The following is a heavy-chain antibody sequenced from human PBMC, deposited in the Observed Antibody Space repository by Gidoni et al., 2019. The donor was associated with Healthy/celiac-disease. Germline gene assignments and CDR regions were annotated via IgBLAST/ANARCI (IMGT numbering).Heavy chain of an antibody. CDR3: ARDMDDSSGYRAGGFDP. CDR2: IYTSGST. CDR1: GGSISSGSYY. J-gene: IGHJ5*02. V-gene: IGHV4-61*02. D-gene: IGHD3-22*01. Sequence: QVQLQESGPGLVKPSQTLSLTCTVSGGSISSGSYYWSWIRQPAGKGLEWIGRIYTSGSTNYNPSLKSRVTISVDTSKNQFSLKLSSVTAADTAVYYCARDMDDSSGYRAGGFDPWGQGTLVTVSS.